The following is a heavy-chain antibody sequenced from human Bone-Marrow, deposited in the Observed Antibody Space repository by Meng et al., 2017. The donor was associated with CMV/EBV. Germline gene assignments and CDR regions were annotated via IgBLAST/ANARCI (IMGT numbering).Heavy chain of an antibody. D-gene: IGHD3-22*01. CDR3: ARSLRYSDSSGFYYRTYYFDY. CDR2: IYPGDSDT. Sequence: GGSLRLSWKGSGYSFTTYWIAWVRQMPGKGLEWMGIIYPGDSDTRYSPSFQGQVTISADKSITTAYLQWSSLKASDTAMYYCARSLRYSDSSGFYYRTYYFDYWGQGTLVTVSS. V-gene: IGHV5-51*01. CDR1: GYSFTTYW. J-gene: IGHJ4*02.